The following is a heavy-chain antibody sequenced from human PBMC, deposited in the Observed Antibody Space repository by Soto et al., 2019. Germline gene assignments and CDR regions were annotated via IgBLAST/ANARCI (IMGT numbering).Heavy chain of an antibody. V-gene: IGHV3-74*01. CDR2: INSDWSST. CDR3: ASSWQQNGMDV. Sequence: PGGSLRLSCAASGFTFSSYWMHWVRQAPGKGLVWVSRINSDWSSTSYADSVKGRFTISRDNAKNTLYLQMNSLRAEDTAVYYCASSWQQNGMDVWGQGTTVTVSS. J-gene: IGHJ6*02. CDR1: GFTFSSYW. D-gene: IGHD6-13*01.